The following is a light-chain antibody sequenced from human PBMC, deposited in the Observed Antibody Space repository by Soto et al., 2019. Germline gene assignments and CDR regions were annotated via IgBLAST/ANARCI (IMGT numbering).Light chain of an antibody. Sequence: DIQMTQSPSSLSASVGDRVTITCRASQTFGSYLNWYQQKPGKAPKLLIYAASTLQSGDPSRFSGSGSGTDFTLTISSLQPEDFATYYCQQSYSSPITFGGGTKVDIK. CDR2: AAS. CDR3: QQSYSSPIT. CDR1: QTFGSY. J-gene: IGKJ4*01. V-gene: IGKV1-39*01.